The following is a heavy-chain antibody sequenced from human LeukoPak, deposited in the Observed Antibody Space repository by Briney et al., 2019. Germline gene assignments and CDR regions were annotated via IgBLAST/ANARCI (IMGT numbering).Heavy chain of an antibody. CDR2: IYYSGST. CDR3: ARCSGQWLEAYYFDY. J-gene: IGHJ4*02. V-gene: IGHV4-59*01. Sequence: SETLSLTCTVSGGSISSYYWSWLRQPPGKGLEWIGYIYYSGSTNYNPSLKCRVTISVDTSKNQFSLKLSSVTAADTAVYYCARCSGQWLEAYYFDYWGQGTLVTVSS. D-gene: IGHD6-19*01. CDR1: GGSISSYY.